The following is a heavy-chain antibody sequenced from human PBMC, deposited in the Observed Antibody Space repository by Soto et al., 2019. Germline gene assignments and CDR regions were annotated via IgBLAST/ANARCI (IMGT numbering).Heavy chain of an antibody. D-gene: IGHD6-13*01. J-gene: IGHJ4*02. V-gene: IGHV1-8*01. CDR1: GYTFTTND. CDR2: MKPKTGDS. Sequence: ASVKVSCKASGYTFTTNDIDWVRQASGQGLEWLGWMKPKTGDSGSAQDFQGRITMTRDTATSTAYMELSNLRSEGTAVYYCARGGPAAGFDLWGQGTLVTVSS. CDR3: ARGGPAAGFDL.